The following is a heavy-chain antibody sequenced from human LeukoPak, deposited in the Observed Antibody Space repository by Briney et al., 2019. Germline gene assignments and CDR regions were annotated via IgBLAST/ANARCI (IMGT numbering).Heavy chain of an antibody. D-gene: IGHD3-10*02. CDR2: ISSTGITT. J-gene: IGHJ6*04. CDR1: GFIFTPYE. V-gene: IGHV3-48*03. Sequence: GGSLRLPCAASGFIFTPYEMNWVRQAPGKGLEWVSYISSTGITTYYADSVKGRFTISRDNAKNSLFLQMNSLRAEDTAVYYCAELGITMIGGVWGKGTTVTISS. CDR3: AELGITMIGGV.